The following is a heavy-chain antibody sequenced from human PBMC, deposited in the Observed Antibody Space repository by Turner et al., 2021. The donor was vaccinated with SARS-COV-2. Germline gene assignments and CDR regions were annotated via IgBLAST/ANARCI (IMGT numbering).Heavy chain of an antibody. Sequence: QLQLQESGPGLVKPSETLSLTCTVSGGSISSSDYYWGWIRQPPGKGLEWMGSISYSGSTFYNPSLKSRVTISVDTSKNQFSLKLSSVTAADTAVYYCASTVWLRGAFDMWGQGTMVTFSS. CDR3: ASTVWLRGAFDM. D-gene: IGHD5-18*01. CDR1: GGSISSSDYY. CDR2: ISYSGST. J-gene: IGHJ3*02. V-gene: IGHV4-39*01.